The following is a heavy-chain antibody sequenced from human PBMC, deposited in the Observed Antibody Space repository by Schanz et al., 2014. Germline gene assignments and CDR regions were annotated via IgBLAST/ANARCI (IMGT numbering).Heavy chain of an antibody. CDR2: IDGKSTTV. CDR1: GFTISSYS. CDR3: ARDGDRFYHNYYRDV. J-gene: IGHJ6*03. V-gene: IGHV3-48*01. Sequence: EVHLVESGGGLVKRGGSLRLSCAASGFTISSYSMNWVRQAPGKGLEWLSYIDGKSTTVYYADSVKGRFTVSRDNARNSLYLHMNTLGAEDTAVYYCARDGDRFYHNYYRDVWGKGTTVTVSS. D-gene: IGHD4-17*01.